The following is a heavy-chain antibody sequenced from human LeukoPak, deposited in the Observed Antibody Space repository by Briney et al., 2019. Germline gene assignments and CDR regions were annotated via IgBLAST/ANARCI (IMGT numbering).Heavy chain of an antibody. CDR2: IYTNGST. J-gene: IGHJ5*02. CDR3: ARGGPYCTGGVCYQWFDP. Sequence: SETLSLTCTVSGGSISSYYWSWIRQPAGKGLEWIGRIYTNGSTNYNPSLKSRVTMSVDTSKNQFSLKLSSVTAADTAVYYCARGGPYCTGGVCYQWFDPWGQGTLVTVSS. D-gene: IGHD2-8*02. V-gene: IGHV4-4*07. CDR1: GGSISSYY.